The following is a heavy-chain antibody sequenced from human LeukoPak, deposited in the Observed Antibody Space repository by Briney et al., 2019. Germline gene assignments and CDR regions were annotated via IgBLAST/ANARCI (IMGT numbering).Heavy chain of an antibody. V-gene: IGHV3-30*03. CDR1: RFSFSDYD. Sequence: GGSLRLSCRASRFSFSDYDMHWVRQAPGKGLEWVAVISYDGSRKHYGDSVKGRFTISRDNSKNTLYLQMNSLRAEDTAVYYCAGYYDSSGYYYGGLDYWGQGTLVTVSS. CDR2: ISYDGSRK. D-gene: IGHD3-22*01. J-gene: IGHJ4*02. CDR3: AGYYDSSGYYYGGLDY.